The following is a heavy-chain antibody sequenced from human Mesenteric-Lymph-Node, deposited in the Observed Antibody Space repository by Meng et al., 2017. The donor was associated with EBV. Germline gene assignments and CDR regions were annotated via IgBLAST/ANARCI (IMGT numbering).Heavy chain of an antibody. Sequence: QVPLPESGPGLVKPSETLSLTCTVSGVSVSGDSFYWSWIRQPPGKGLEWIGFIYDSGITHYSPSLKSRVTISVDTSKNQFSLELRSMTPADTAVYYCARDRGWELLDYWGQGTLVTVSS. J-gene: IGHJ4*02. V-gene: IGHV4-61*01. CDR1: GVSVSGDSFY. D-gene: IGHD1-26*01. CDR2: IYDSGIT. CDR3: ARDRGWELLDY.